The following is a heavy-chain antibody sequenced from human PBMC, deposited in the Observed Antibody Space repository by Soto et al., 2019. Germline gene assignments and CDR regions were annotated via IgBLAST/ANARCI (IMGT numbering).Heavy chain of an antibody. J-gene: IGHJ3*02. CDR2: IIPIFGTA. V-gene: IGHV1-69*01. CDR3: ARDLGAVATTDDAFDI. D-gene: IGHD5-12*01. CDR1: GGTFSSYA. Sequence: QVQLVQSGAEVKKPGSSVKVSCKASGGTFSSYAISWVRQAPGQGLEWMGGIIPIFGTANYAQKFQGRVTITADESTSTAYMELSSLRSEDTAVYYCARDLGAVATTDDAFDILGQGTMVTVSS.